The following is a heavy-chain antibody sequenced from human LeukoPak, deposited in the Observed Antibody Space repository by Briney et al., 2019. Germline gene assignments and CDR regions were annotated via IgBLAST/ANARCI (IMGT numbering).Heavy chain of an antibody. V-gene: IGHV3-48*02. CDR1: GFTFSDYS. Sequence: GGSLRLSCAASGFTFSDYSMNWVRQAPGKGLEWVSYISTRSGTIYYTDSVKGRFTISRDNAKNSLYLQMNSLRDEDTAVYYCARDRGGYEFFDYWGQGILVTVSS. CDR2: ISTRSGTI. J-gene: IGHJ4*02. CDR3: ARDRGGYEFFDY. D-gene: IGHD5-12*01.